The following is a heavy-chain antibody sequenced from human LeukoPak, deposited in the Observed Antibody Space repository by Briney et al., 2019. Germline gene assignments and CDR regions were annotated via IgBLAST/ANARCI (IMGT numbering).Heavy chain of an antibody. CDR2: ISSSGSTI. D-gene: IGHD3-9*01. J-gene: IGHJ4*02. CDR3: ARVWYYDILTGYCPALDY. V-gene: IGHV3-48*03. CDR1: GFTFSSYE. Sequence: GGSLRLSCAASGFTFSSYEMNWVRQAPGKGLEWISYISSSGSTIYYADSVKGRFTISRDNAKNSLYLQMNSLRAEDTAVYYCARVWYYDILTGYCPALDYWGQGTLVTVSS.